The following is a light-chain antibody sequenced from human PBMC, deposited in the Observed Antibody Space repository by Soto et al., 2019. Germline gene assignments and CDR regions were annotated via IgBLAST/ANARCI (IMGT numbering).Light chain of an antibody. CDR1: SSNMGSNT. Sequence: QSVLIQPPSASGTPGQRVTISCSGSSSNMGSNTVNWYQQLPGTAPKLLIYSTNQRPSGVPDRFSGSKSGTSASLAISGLQYEDEADYYCAVWDDNLKGLFGGGTQLTVL. J-gene: IGLJ2*01. V-gene: IGLV1-44*01. CDR3: AVWDDNLKGL. CDR2: STN.